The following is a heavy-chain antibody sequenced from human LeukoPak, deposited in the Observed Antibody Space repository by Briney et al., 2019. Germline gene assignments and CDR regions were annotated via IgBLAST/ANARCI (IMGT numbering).Heavy chain of an antibody. CDR3: ARGGGRVVVIGYYYMDV. J-gene: IGHJ6*03. CDR2: INHSGST. Sequence: SETLSLTCAVYGGSFSGHYWSWIRQPPGKGLEWIGEINHSGSTNYNPSLKSRVTISVDTSKNQFSLKLSSVTAADTAVYYCARGGGRVVVIGYYYMDVWGKGTTVTVSS. V-gene: IGHV4-34*01. D-gene: IGHD3-22*01. CDR1: GGSFSGHY.